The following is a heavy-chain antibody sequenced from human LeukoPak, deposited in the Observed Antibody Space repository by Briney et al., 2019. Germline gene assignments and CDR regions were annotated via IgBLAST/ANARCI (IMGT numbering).Heavy chain of an antibody. CDR3: ARDRLGDSSGYYSRWFDP. V-gene: IGHV1-69*05. Sequence: SVKVSCKASGGTFSSYAISWVRQAPGQGLEWMGGIIPTFGTANYAQKFQGRVTITTDESTSTAYMELSSLRSEDTAVYYCARDRLGDSSGYYSRWFDPWGQGTLVTVSS. D-gene: IGHD3-22*01. CDR2: IIPTFGTA. CDR1: GGTFSSYA. J-gene: IGHJ5*02.